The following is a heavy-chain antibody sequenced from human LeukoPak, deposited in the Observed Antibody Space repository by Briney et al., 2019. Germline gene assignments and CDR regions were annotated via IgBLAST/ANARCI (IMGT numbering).Heavy chain of an antibody. CDR1: GFTFSSYT. V-gene: IGHV3-21*01. D-gene: IGHD3-10*02. CDR3: AELGITMIGGV. J-gene: IGHJ6*04. Sequence: GGSLRLSCTASGFTFSSYTMNWVRQAPGKGLEWVSSISGSGDYIFYADSMKGRFTISRDNAKNSLYLQMNSLRAEDTAVYYCAELGITMIGGVWGKGTTVTISS. CDR2: ISGSGDYI.